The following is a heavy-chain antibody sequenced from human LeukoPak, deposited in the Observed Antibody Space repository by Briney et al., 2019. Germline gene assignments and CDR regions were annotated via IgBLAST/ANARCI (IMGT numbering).Heavy chain of an antibody. Sequence: GGSLRLSCAASGFTFGNAWMSWVRQAPGKGLEWVGRIKSKTDGGTTDYAAPVKGRFTISRDDSKNTLYLQMNSLKTEDTAVYYCTTDLRRRVRGGNYWGQGTLVTVSS. CDR2: IKSKTDGGTT. V-gene: IGHV3-15*01. D-gene: IGHD3-10*01. CDR3: TTDLRRRVRGGNY. CDR1: GFTFGNAW. J-gene: IGHJ4*02.